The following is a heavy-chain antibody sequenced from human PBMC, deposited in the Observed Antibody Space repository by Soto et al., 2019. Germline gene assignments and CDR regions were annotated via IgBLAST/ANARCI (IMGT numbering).Heavy chain of an antibody. D-gene: IGHD2-15*01. J-gene: IGHJ5*02. CDR3: ARGLECRGYCLDKPTWFGP. CDR1: GGTFSTYT. CDR2: IIPIFGTP. Sequence: ASVKVSCKASGGTFSTYTFSWVRQAPGRGPEWMGRIIPIFGTPYYAQKFQGRVTITADKSTSTVYMELSSLGSDDTAVYFCARGLECRGYCLDKPTWFGPWGQGTLVTVSS. V-gene: IGHV1-69*06.